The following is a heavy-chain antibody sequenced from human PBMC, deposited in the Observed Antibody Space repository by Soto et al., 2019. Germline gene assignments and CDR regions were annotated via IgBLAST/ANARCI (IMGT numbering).Heavy chain of an antibody. J-gene: IGHJ2*01. CDR3: ARDGSLDTAMVSAWYFDL. V-gene: IGHV3-30-3*01. CDR1: GFTFSSYA. D-gene: IGHD5-18*01. Sequence: QVQLVESGGGVVQPGRSLRLSCAASGFTFSSYAMHWVRQAPGKGLEWVAVISYDGSNKYYADSVKGRFTISRDNSKNTLYLQMNSLRAEDTAVYYCARDGSLDTAMVSAWYFDLWGRGTLVTVSS. CDR2: ISYDGSNK.